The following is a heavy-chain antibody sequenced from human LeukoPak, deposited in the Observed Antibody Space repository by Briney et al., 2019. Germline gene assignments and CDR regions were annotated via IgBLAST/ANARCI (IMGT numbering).Heavy chain of an antibody. V-gene: IGHV3-48*02. D-gene: IGHD7-27*01. Sequence: GGSLRLSCAASGFTFSSYNMNWVRQAPGKGLEWVSYISSSSSTIYYADSVKGRFTISRDNAKNSLYLQMDSLRDEDTAVYYCAREDDDWGPNTFDVWGQGTVVTVSS. CDR3: AREDDDWGPNTFDV. CDR1: GFTFSSYN. J-gene: IGHJ3*01. CDR2: ISSSSSTI.